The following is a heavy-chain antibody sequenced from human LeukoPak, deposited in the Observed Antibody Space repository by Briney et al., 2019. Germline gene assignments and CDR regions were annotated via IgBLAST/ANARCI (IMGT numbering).Heavy chain of an antibody. V-gene: IGHV3-21*01. CDR1: GFTFSSYS. CDR3: AREDCGGDCCLFDH. J-gene: IGHJ4*02. Sequence: GSLRLSSAASGFTFSSYSRNWVRQAPGKGLEWVSSITSGSSYIYYADSVKGRFTISRDNAKSSLFLQMNSLRAEDTAVYYCAREDCGGDCCLFDHWGQGTLVTVSS. D-gene: IGHD2-21*02. CDR2: ITSGSSYI.